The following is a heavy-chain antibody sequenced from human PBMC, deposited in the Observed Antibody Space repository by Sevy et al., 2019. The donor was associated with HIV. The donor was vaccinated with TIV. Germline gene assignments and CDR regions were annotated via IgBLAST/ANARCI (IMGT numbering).Heavy chain of an antibody. V-gene: IGHV3-7*03. D-gene: IGHD2-2*01. J-gene: IGHJ6*02. CDR2: IKRDGSEK. CDR3: ARDCSSTSCLWGLDV. CDR1: GFTFSNYW. Sequence: GVSLRLSCAASGFTFSNYWMSWVRQAPGKGLEWVANIKRDGSEKYYMASVKGRFTITRDNAKNSLYLQINSLRAEDTAMYYCARDCSSTSCLWGLDVWGQGTTVTVSS.